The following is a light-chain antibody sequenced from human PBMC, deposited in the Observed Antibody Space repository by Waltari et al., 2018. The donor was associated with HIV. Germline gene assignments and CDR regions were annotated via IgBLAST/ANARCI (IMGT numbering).Light chain of an antibody. CDR1: SSNIGNNY. V-gene: IGLV1-51*01. CDR2: GNG. J-gene: IGLJ2*01. CDR3: QTWDSSLRAVG. Sequence: QSVLTQPPSVSAAPGQKVTISCSGTSSNIGNNYVSWYQQFPGAAPKLLLYGNGKRPSGVRDRFSGSKAGTSATRGITGTPNGDEADYYGQTWDSSLRAVGFGSGTKLTVL.